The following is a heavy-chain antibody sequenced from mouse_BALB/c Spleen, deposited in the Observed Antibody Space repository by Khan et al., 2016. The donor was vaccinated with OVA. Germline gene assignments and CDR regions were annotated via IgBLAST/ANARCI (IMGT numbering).Heavy chain of an antibody. CDR3: ARNYEYDEGLAY. D-gene: IGHD2-4*01. CDR1: GFSLTTYG. CDR2: IWSGGST. Sequence: VLLQESGPGLVQPSQSLSITCPVSGFSLTTYGVHWVRQSPGKGLEWLGVIWSGGSTDYTAAFISRLSLSQDSSKSQVFFKMNSLQVNDTAIYYGARNYEYDEGLAYWGQGTLVTVSA. V-gene: IGHV2-2*02. J-gene: IGHJ3*01.